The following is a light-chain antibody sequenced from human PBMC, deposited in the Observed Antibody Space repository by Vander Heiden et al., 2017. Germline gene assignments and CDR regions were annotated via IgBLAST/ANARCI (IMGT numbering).Light chain of an antibody. Sequence: HSALPQPPSASGSPGQSVTISCTGTSSDVGGYNYVSWYQQHPGKAPKLMIYEVSKRPSGVPDRFSGSKSGNTASLTVSGLQAEDEADYYCSSYAGSNNVVFGGGTKLTVL. CDR3: SSYAGSNNVV. V-gene: IGLV2-8*01. CDR1: SSDVGGYNY. J-gene: IGLJ2*01. CDR2: EVS.